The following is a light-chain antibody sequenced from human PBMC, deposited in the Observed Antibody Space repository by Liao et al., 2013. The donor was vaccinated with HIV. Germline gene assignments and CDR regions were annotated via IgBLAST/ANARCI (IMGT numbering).Light chain of an antibody. V-gene: IGLV3-1*01. CDR3: QAWDSSTAVV. CDR2: DDT. J-gene: IGLJ2*01. Sequence: SYELTQPPSMSVSPGQTASITCSGDKLGDKYACWYQQRPGQSPVLVIYDDTKRPSGIPERFSGSNSGNTATLTISGTQAMDEADYYCQAWDSSTAVVFGGGTKLTVL. CDR1: KLGDKY.